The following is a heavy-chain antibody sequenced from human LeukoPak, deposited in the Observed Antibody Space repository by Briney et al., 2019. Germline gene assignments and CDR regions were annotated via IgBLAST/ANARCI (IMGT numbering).Heavy chain of an antibody. CDR1: GFTFSSYA. J-gene: IGHJ3*02. Sequence: GGSLRLSCAASGFTFSSYAMHWLRQAPGKGLEGVAVISYDGSNKYYADSVKGRFTISRDNSKNTLYLQMNSLRAEDTAVYYCARESVEDAFDIWGQGTMVTVSS. CDR2: ISYDGSNK. V-gene: IGHV3-30-3*01. D-gene: IGHD1-1*01. CDR3: ARESVEDAFDI.